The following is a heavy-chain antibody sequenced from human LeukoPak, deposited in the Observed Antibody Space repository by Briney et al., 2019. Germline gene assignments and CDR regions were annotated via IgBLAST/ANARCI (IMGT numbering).Heavy chain of an antibody. Sequence: SVKVSCKASGYTFTDYYMHWVRQAPGQGLEWMGWINPNSGDTNYAQKLQGRVTMTTGTSTSTAYMELRSLRSDDTAVYYCARFTIFGVVTPYYYYYMDVWGKGTTVTVSS. CDR1: GYTFTDYY. V-gene: IGHV1-2*02. CDR2: INPNSGDT. D-gene: IGHD3-3*01. J-gene: IGHJ6*03. CDR3: ARFTIFGVVTPYYYYYMDV.